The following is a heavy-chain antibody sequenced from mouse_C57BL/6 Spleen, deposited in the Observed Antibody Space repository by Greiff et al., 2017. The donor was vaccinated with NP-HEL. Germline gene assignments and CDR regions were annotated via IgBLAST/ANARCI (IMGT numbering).Heavy chain of an antibody. CDR3: VYHIVRDWFAY. Sequence: QVQLQQPGAELVKPGASVKLSCKASGYTFTSYWMQWVKQRPGQGLEWIGEIDPSDSYTNYNQKFKGKATLTVDTSSSTAYMQLSSLTSEDSAVYYCVYHIVRDWFAYWGQGTLVTVSA. CDR1: GYTFTSYW. CDR2: IDPSDSYT. V-gene: IGHV1-50*01. D-gene: IGHD2-5*01. J-gene: IGHJ3*01.